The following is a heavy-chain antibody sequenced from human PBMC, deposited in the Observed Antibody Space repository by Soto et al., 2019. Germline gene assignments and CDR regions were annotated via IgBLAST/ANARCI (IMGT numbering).Heavy chain of an antibody. CDR1: GFTVGSNY. J-gene: IGHJ4*02. D-gene: IGHD3-22*01. V-gene: IGHV3-53*01. CDR3: ARTLFFYYDSSGYYFDY. CDR2: IYSGGST. Sequence: GGSLRLSCAASGFTVGSNYMSWVRQAPGKGLEWVSVIYSGGSTYYADSVKGRFTISRDNSKNTLYLQMNSLRAEDTAVYYCARTLFFYYDSSGYYFDYWGQGTLVTVSS.